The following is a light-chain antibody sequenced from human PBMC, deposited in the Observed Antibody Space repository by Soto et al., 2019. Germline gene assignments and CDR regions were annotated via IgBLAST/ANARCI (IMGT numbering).Light chain of an antibody. V-gene: IGLV2-14*01. Sequence: QSALTQPASVSGSPGQSITISCTGTSSDVGGYNYVSWYQQHPGKAPKVMIYDVSNRPSGVSNRFSGSKSGNTASLTISGLLAEDEAHYYCSSYTSSSSVVFGGGTKLTVL. CDR1: SSDVGGYNY. CDR2: DVS. CDR3: SSYTSSSSVV. J-gene: IGLJ2*01.